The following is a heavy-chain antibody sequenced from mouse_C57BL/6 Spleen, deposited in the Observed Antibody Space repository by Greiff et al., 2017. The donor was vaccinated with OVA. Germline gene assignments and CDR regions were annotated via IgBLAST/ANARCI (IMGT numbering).Heavy chain of an antibody. V-gene: IGHV10-1*01. D-gene: IGHD2-4*01. Sequence: EVKVVESGGGLVQTKGSLKLSCAASGFSFNTYAMNWVRQAPGKGLEWVARIRSKSNNYATYYADSVKDRFTISRDDSESMLYLQMNNLKTEDTAMYYCVREGYDSVSYAMDYWGQGTSVTVSS. J-gene: IGHJ4*01. CDR1: GFSFNTYA. CDR3: VREGYDSVSYAMDY. CDR2: IRSKSNNYAT.